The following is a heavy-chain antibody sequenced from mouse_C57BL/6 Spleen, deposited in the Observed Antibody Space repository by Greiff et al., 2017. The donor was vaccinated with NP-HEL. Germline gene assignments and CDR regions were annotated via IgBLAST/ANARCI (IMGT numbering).Heavy chain of an antibody. J-gene: IGHJ2*01. D-gene: IGHD4-1*01. CDR3: ERGLGAPDY. CDR1: GYSFTGYY. V-gene: IGHV1-31*01. Sequence: VQLQQSGPELVKPGASVKISCKASGYSFTGYYMPWVKQSHGNILDWIGYIYPYNGVLSYIQNFKGKATLTVDKSSSTAYLELRRLPSEDSAGYYCERGLGAPDYWGKGTTLTVSS. CDR2: IYPYNGVL.